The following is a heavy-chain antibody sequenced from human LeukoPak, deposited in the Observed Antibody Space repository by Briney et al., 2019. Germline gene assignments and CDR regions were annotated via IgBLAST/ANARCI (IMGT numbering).Heavy chain of an antibody. V-gene: IGHV1-2*02. Sequence: ASVKVSCKASGYTFTGYYMHWVRQAPGQGLEWMGWINPNSGGTNYAQKFQGGVTMTRDTSISTAYMELSRLRPDDTAVYYCARALYGVRYFDYWGQGTLVTVSS. J-gene: IGHJ4*02. D-gene: IGHD4-17*01. CDR2: INPNSGGT. CDR3: ARALYGVRYFDY. CDR1: GYTFTGYY.